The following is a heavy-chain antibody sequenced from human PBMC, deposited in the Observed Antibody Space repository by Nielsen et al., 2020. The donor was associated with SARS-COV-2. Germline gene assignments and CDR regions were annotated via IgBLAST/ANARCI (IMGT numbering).Heavy chain of an antibody. V-gene: IGHV3-53*04. CDR1: GFTVSSNY. J-gene: IGHJ4*02. Sequence: GESLKISCAASGFTVSSNYMSWVRQAPGKGLEWVSVIYSGGSTYYADSVKGRFTISRHNSKNTLYRQMNSLRAEDTAVYYCARELGGRDDGGQGKMVTVSS. D-gene: IGHD1-26*01. CDR2: IYSGGST. CDR3: ARELGGRDD.